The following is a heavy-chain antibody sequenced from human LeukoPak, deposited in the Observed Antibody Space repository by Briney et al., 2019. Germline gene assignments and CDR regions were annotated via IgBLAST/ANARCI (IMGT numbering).Heavy chain of an antibody. J-gene: IGHJ1*01. CDR1: GGSISSSSYY. CDR2: IYYSGST. D-gene: IGHD3-22*01. Sequence: TSETLSLTCTVSGGSISSSSYYWGWIRQPPGKGLEWIADIYYSGSTYYNPSLKSRVSISIDTSNNHFSLRLSSVTAADTALYYCARRRYYDSTGYLDWGQGTLVTVSS. V-gene: IGHV4-39*02. CDR3: ARRRYYDSTGYLD.